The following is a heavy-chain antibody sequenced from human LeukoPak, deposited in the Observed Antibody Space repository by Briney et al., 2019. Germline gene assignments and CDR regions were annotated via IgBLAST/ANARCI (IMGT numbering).Heavy chain of an antibody. CDR2: IYYSGST. Sequence: SETLSLTCTVSGGSISRYYWSWIRQPPGKGLEWIGYIYYSGSTNYNPSLKSRVTISVDTSKNQFSLKLSSVTAADTAVYYCASHITLGAFDIWGQGTMVTVSS. D-gene: IGHD3-10*01. J-gene: IGHJ3*02. CDR1: GGSISRYY. CDR3: ASHITLGAFDI. V-gene: IGHV4-59*08.